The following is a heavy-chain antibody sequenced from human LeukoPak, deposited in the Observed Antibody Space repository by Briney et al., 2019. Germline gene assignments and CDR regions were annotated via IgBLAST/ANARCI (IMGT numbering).Heavy chain of an antibody. V-gene: IGHV1-24*01. CDR1: GYTLTELS. CDR3: ATLTGAYDSSGYWFDP. D-gene: IGHD3-22*01. J-gene: IGHJ5*02. CDR2: FDPEDGET. Sequence: ASVKVSCKVSGYTLTELSMHWVRQAPGKGLEWMGGFDPEDGETIYAQKFQGRVTMTEDTSTDTAYMELSSLRSEDTAVYYCATLTGAYDSSGYWFDPWGQETLVTVSS.